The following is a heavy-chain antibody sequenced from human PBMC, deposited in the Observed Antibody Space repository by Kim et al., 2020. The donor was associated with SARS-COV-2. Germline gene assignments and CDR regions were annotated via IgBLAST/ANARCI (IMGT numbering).Heavy chain of an antibody. Sequence: ASVKVSCKVSGYTLTELSMHWVRQAPGKGLEWMGGFDPEDGETIYAQKFQGRVTMTEDTSTDTAYMELSSLRSEDTAVYYCATDSPPGGRGVIVSHWFDPWGQGTLVTVSS. V-gene: IGHV1-24*01. CDR2: FDPEDGET. J-gene: IGHJ5*02. CDR3: ATDSPPGGRGVIVSHWFDP. CDR1: GYTLTELS. D-gene: IGHD3-16*02.